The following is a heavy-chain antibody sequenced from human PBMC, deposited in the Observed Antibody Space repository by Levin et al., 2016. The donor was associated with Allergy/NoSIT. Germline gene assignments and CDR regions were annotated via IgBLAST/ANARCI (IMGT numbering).Heavy chain of an antibody. CDR1: GFAFNSYS. D-gene: IGHD5-18*01. CDR3: ARDGLVDTLEVTIEEYYYYGMDV. Sequence: GESLKISCAASGFAFNSYSMNWVRQAPGKGLEWVSSISSSSDYIYYAESVKGRFTISRDNAKKSLFLQMNSLRAEDTAVYYCARDGLVDTLEVTIEEYYYYGMDVWGQGTTVTVSS. CDR2: ISSSSDYI. V-gene: IGHV3-21*01. J-gene: IGHJ6*02.